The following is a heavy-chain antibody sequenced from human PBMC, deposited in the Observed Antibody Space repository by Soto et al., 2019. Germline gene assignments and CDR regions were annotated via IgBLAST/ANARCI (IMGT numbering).Heavy chain of an antibody. J-gene: IGHJ3*01. D-gene: IGHD3-16*01. CDR3: ASVGGGTFDF. Sequence: QVQLQESGPGLVKPSETLSLTCTVSGGSISSCYWSWIRQPPGKGLEWIGYIYYSGSTNYNPSLKSRVTLSVDTSKNQCSLKLSSVTAADTAVYYGASVGGGTFDFWGQGTMVTVSS. CDR1: GGSISSCY. CDR2: IYYSGST. V-gene: IGHV4-59*01.